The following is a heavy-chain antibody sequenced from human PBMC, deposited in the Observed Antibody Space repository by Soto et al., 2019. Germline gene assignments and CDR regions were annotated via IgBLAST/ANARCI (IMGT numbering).Heavy chain of an antibody. J-gene: IGHJ4*02. CDR2: LNPSGGTT. Sequence: QVQLVQSGAEVKNPGASVKVSCKASGYTFTSHYMHWVRQAPGQGLEWMGILNPSGGTTIYAHNFQGSVTMTRETSTSTVYMDLSSLRSEDTAVYYCARAPMALAGTALDYWGQGTLVTVSS. CDR3: ARAPMALAGTALDY. D-gene: IGHD6-19*01. CDR1: GYTFTSHY. V-gene: IGHV1-46*03.